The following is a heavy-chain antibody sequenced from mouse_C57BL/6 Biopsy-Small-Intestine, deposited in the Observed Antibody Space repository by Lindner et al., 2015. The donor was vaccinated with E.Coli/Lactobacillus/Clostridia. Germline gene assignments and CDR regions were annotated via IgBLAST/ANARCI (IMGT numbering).Heavy chain of an antibody. J-gene: IGHJ2*01. Sequence: VQLQESGAGLVKPGASVKISCKASGYAFSSYWMNWVKQRPGKGLEWIGHIYPGDGDTNYSGKVKGKATLTADKSSSTVYMQLSSLTSEDSAVYFCTRTPYGSPYYFDYWGQGTTLTVSS. CDR2: IYPGDGDT. CDR3: TRTPYGSPYYFDY. D-gene: IGHD1-1*01. V-gene: IGHV1-80*01. CDR1: GYAFSSYW.